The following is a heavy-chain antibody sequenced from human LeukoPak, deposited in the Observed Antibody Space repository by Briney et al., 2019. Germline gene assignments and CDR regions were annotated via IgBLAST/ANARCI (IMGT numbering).Heavy chain of an antibody. J-gene: IGHJ4*02. Sequence: GGSLRLSCAASGLTFSSYAMTWVRQAPGKGLEWVSGISGSGNNTYYADSVKGRFTISRDNSNNTLYLQMNSPRIEDTAVYYCAKVRYSGWLFEYWGQGTLVTVSS. CDR3: AKVRYSGWLFEY. D-gene: IGHD6-19*01. V-gene: IGHV3-23*01. CDR2: ISGSGNNT. CDR1: GLTFSSYA.